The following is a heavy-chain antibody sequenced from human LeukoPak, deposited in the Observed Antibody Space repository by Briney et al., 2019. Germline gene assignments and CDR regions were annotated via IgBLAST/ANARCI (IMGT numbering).Heavy chain of an antibody. J-gene: IGHJ6*02. CDR2: MNPNSGNT. Sequence: ASVTVSCKASGYTFTSYDINWVRQAPGQGLEWMGWMNPNSGNTGYAQKFQGRVTMTRNTSISTAYMELSSLRSEDTAVYYCARGHLRYFDWQNYYGMDVWGQGTTVTVSS. CDR3: ARGHLRYFDWQNYYGMDV. D-gene: IGHD3-9*01. CDR1: GYTFTSYD. V-gene: IGHV1-8*01.